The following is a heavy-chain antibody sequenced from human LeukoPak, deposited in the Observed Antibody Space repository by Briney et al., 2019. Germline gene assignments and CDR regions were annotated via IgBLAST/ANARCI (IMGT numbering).Heavy chain of an antibody. CDR1: GYSISSGYY. Sequence: SETLSLTCAVSGYSISSGYYWGWIRQPPGKGLEWIGYIYYSGSTYYNPSLKSRVTISVDTSKNQFSLKLSSVTAADTAVYYCAREHDFWSGLGMDVWGKGTTVTVSS. J-gene: IGHJ6*04. CDR2: IYYSGST. D-gene: IGHD3-3*01. CDR3: AREHDFWSGLGMDV. V-gene: IGHV4-38-2*02.